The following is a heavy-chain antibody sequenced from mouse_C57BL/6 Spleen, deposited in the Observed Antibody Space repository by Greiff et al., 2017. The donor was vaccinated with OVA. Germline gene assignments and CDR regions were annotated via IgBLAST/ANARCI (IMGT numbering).Heavy chain of an antibody. CDR2: INNDGSST. J-gene: IGHJ1*03. CDR3: ARDGDYEYSYWYFDV. CDR1: GFTFSDYY. D-gene: IGHD2-4*01. V-gene: IGHV5-16*01. Sequence: EVNLVESEGGLVQPGSSMKLSCTASGFTFSDYYMAWVRQVPEKGLEWVANINNDGSSTYYLASLKSRFIISRDNAKNILYLQMSSLKSEDTATYYCARDGDYEYSYWYFDVWGTGTTVTVSS.